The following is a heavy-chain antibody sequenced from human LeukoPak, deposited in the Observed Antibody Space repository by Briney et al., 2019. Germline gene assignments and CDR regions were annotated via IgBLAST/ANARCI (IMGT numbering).Heavy chain of an antibody. D-gene: IGHD1-1*01. Sequence: SETLSLTCTVSGGSASSGSYYWSWIRQPPGKGLEWIGYIYYSGSTNYNPSLKSRVTISVDTSKNQFSLKLSSVTAADTAVYYCARVSTTSYYYYGMDVWGKGTTVTVSS. J-gene: IGHJ6*04. CDR1: GGSASSGSYY. CDR2: IYYSGST. V-gene: IGHV4-61*01. CDR3: ARVSTTSYYYYGMDV.